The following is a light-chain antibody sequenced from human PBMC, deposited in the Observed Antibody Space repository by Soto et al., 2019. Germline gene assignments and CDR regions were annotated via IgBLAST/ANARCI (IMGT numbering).Light chain of an antibody. CDR1: SSDVGGYNY. CDR2: EVS. V-gene: IGLV2-8*01. CDR3: SSYAGSNNRV. J-gene: IGLJ1*01. Sequence: QSALTQPPSASGSPGQSVTISCTGTSSDVGGYNYVSWYQQHPGKAPKLMIYEVSERPSGVPDRFSGSKSSNTASLTVSGLQAEAAADYYCSSYAGSNNRVFGTGTTATVL.